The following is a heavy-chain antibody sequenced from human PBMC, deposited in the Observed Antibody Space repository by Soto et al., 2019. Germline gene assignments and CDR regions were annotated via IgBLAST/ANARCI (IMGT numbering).Heavy chain of an antibody. D-gene: IGHD1-1*01. J-gene: IGHJ6*02. CDR3: ARDRKLALPANYYYYGMDV. Sequence: PSETLSLTCSVSGGSLRDYFWTWIRQSPGRGLEWIGYISSSGTVKYNSSLKSRVTISLDRSRTQFSLKLSSVTAADTAVYFCARDRKLALPANYYYYGMDVWGQGTTVTVSS. CDR1: GGSLRDYF. V-gene: IGHV4-59*01. CDR2: ISSSGTV.